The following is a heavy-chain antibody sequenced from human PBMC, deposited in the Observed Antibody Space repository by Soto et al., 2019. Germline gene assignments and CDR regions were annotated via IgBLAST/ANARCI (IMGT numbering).Heavy chain of an antibody. Sequence: SETLSLTCTVSGGSISSGDYYWSWIRQPPGKGLEWIGYIYYSGSTYYNPSLKRRVTISVDTSKNQFSLKLSSVTAADTAVYYCARVYGHRHMVSYYYYGMDVWGQGTTVTV. CDR1: GGSISSGDYY. CDR3: ARVYGHRHMVSYYYYGMDV. CDR2: IYYSGST. J-gene: IGHJ6*02. V-gene: IGHV4-30-4*01. D-gene: IGHD3-10*01.